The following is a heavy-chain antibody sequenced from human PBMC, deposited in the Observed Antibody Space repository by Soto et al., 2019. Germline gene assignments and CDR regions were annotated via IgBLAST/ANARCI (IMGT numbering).Heavy chain of an antibody. J-gene: IGHJ4*02. V-gene: IGHV1-69*02. CDR1: GGTFSSYT. CDR2: IIPILGIA. Sequence: QVPLVQSGAEVKKPGSSVKVSCKASGGTFSSYTISWVRQAPGQGLEWMGRIIPILGIANYAQKFQGRVTITADKSTSTAYMELSSLRSEDTAVYYCARRGYCSGGSCYSSFLYYFDYWGQGTLVTVSS. CDR3: ARRGYCSGGSCYSSFLYYFDY. D-gene: IGHD2-15*01.